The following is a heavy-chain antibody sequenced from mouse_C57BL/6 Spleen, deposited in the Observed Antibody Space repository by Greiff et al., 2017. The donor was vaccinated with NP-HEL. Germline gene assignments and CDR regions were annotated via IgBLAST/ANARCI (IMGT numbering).Heavy chain of an antibody. J-gene: IGHJ4*01. D-gene: IGHD1-1*01. Sequence: VQGVESGPGLVAPSQSLSITCTVSGFSLTSYAISWVRQPPGKGLEWLGVIWTGGGTNYNSALKSRLSISKDNSKSQVFLKMNSLQTDDTARYYCARNLGGSSYRAMDYWGQGTSVTVSS. CDR2: IWTGGGT. CDR1: GFSLTSYA. V-gene: IGHV2-9-1*01. CDR3: ARNLGGSSYRAMDY.